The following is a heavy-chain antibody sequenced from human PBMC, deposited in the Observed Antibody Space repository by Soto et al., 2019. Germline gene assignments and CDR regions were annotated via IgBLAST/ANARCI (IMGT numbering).Heavy chain of an antibody. V-gene: IGHV1-18*01. CDR2: ISAYNGNT. D-gene: IGHD2-15*01. CDR3: ASITLGYCSGGSCPEGTDPYYFDY. J-gene: IGHJ4*02. CDR1: GYTFTSYG. Sequence: QVQLVQSGAEVKKPGASVKVSCKASGYTFTSYGISWVRQAPGQGLEWMGWISAYNGNTNYAQKLQGRVTMNTDTSTSTAYMELRSLRSDDTAVYYCASITLGYCSGGSCPEGTDPYYFDYWGQGTLVTVSS.